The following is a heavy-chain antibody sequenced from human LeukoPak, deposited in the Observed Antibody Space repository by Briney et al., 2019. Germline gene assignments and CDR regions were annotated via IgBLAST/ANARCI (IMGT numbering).Heavy chain of an antibody. CDR3: AKGFSSSWQYYFDY. V-gene: IGHV3-43D*03. CDR1: GFIFDDHV. J-gene: IGHJ4*02. Sequence: GGSLRLSCAASGFIFDDHVMHWVRQAPGKGLQWVSLITWDSGSTFYADSVKGRFTISRDNSKNSLYLQMNSLRVEDTALYYCAKGFSSSWQYYFDYWGQGTLVTVSS. D-gene: IGHD6-13*01. CDR2: ITWDSGST.